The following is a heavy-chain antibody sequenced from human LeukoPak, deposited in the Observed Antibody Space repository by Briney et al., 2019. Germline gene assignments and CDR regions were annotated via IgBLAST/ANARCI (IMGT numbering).Heavy chain of an antibody. CDR1: GGSISSGGYY. D-gene: IGHD3-22*01. J-gene: IGHJ5*02. V-gene: IGHV4-61*08. Sequence: PSETLSLTCTVSGGSISSGGYYWSWIRQPPGKGLEWIGYIYYSGSTNYNPSLKSRVTISVDTSKNQFSLKLSSVTAADTAVYYCARVGSYDSSGPLGDWFDPWGQGTLVTVSS. CDR2: IYYSGST. CDR3: ARVGSYDSSGPLGDWFDP.